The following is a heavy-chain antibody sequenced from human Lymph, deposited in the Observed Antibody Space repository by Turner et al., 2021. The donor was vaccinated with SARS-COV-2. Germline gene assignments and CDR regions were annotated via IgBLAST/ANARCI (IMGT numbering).Heavy chain of an antibody. J-gene: IGHJ4*02. CDR2: ISSSSSYI. D-gene: IGHD4-17*01. Sequence: EVQLVESGGGLVKPGGSLRLSCAASAFTFSTYSMNWVRQAQGKGLEWISAISSSSSYIYYADSVKGRFTISRDDAKNSLYLQMNSLRAEDTAVYYCARDIPTTADYFDYWGQGTLVTVSS. CDR3: ARDIPTTADYFDY. CDR1: AFTFSTYS. V-gene: IGHV3-21*01.